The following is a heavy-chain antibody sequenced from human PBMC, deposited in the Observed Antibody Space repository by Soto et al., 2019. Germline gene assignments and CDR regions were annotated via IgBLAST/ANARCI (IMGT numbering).Heavy chain of an antibody. D-gene: IGHD1-26*01. CDR2: VFHSGST. CDR3: ARLDTGSYHVDS. Sequence: QLQLQESAPGLVKPSETLSLTCTVSVGSITSNSHYWVWIRQPPGKGLVGIGTVFHSGSTHYSRSLKSRVAMSLDTSKNQFSLRLTSVTAADTAVYYCARLDTGSYHVDSWGQGTLVTVSS. CDR1: VGSITSNSHY. V-gene: IGHV4-39*01. J-gene: IGHJ4*02.